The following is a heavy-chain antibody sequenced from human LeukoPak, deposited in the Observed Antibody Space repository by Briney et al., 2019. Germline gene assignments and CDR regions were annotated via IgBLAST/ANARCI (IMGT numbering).Heavy chain of an antibody. CDR3: VKGYCGSISCYGDY. CDR1: GFTSSSYA. CDR2: ISYDGSNK. D-gene: IGHD2-2*01. J-gene: IGHJ4*02. V-gene: IGHV3-30*14. Sequence: PGGSLRLSCAASGFTSSSYAMHWVRQAPGKGLEWVAVISYDGSNKYYADSVKGRFTISRDNSKNTLYLQMSSLRAEDTAVYYCVKGYCGSISCYGDYWGQGTLVTVSS.